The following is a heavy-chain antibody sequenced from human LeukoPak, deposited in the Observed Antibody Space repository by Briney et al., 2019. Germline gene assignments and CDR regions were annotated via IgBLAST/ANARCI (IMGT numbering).Heavy chain of an antibody. V-gene: IGHV3-11*06. Sequence: PGGSLRLSCAASGFTFSDYYMSWIRQAPGKGLEWVSYISSSSSYTNYADSVKGRLTISRDNAKNSLYLQMNSLRAEDTDVYYCVRGDYGDYESEVSWGEGTLVTASS. CDR1: GFTFSDYY. CDR3: VRGDYGDYESEVS. CDR2: ISSSSSYT. J-gene: IGHJ4*02. D-gene: IGHD4-17*01.